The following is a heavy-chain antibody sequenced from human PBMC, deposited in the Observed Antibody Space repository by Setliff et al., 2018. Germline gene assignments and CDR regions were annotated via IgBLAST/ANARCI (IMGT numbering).Heavy chain of an antibody. CDR2: INHSGSS. CDR1: GGTFSDYY. Sequence: PSETLSLTCAAYGGTFSDYYWTWIRQPPGKGLEWIGEINHSGSSNYTPSLKSRVTISIDASKNQFSLKVTSVTAADTAVYYCARGRNVGARLLDTWGQGSLVTVSS. V-gene: IGHV4-34*01. D-gene: IGHD6-6*01. J-gene: IGHJ5*02. CDR3: ARGRNVGARLLDT.